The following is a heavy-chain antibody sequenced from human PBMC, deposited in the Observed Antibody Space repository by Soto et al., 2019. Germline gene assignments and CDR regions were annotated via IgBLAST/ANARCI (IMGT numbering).Heavy chain of an antibody. CDR3: ARHHWSSSPFDY. J-gene: IGHJ4*02. Sequence: SETLSLTCTVSGGSISSYYWSWIRQPPGKGLEWIGYIYYSGSTNYNPSLKSRVTISVDTSKNQFSLKLSSVTAADTAVYYCARHHWSSSPFDYWGQGTLVTVSS. V-gene: IGHV4-59*08. D-gene: IGHD6-6*01. CDR1: GGSISSYY. CDR2: IYYSGST.